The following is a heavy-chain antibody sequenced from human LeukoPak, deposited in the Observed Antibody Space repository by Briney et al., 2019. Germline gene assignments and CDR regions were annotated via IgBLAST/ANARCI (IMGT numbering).Heavy chain of an antibody. Sequence: GGSLRLSCAASGFTFTNAWMSWVRQAPGKGVEWVGRIKGKTDGGTTDYAAPVKGRFTISSDDSKNTVYLQMNSLKSEDTAVYYCSTGGPVEQQLDSFHYWGQGTLVSLSS. J-gene: IGHJ1*01. V-gene: IGHV3-15*01. D-gene: IGHD6-13*01. CDR2: IKGKTDGGTT. CDR1: GFTFTNAW. CDR3: STGGPVEQQLDSFHY.